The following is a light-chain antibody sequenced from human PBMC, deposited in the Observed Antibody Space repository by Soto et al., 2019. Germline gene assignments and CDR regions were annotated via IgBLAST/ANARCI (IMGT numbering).Light chain of an antibody. J-gene: IGLJ1*01. CDR2: EVT. CDR3: ISYTSGTSPYV. CDR1: SSDVGGYNY. Sequence: QSALTQPASVSGSPGQSITISCTGTSSDVGGYNYVSWYQHHPGKAPKLIIYEVTNRPSGVSNRFSGSKSGNTASLTISGLQAEDEDDYYCISYTSGTSPYVFGTGTKLTVL. V-gene: IGLV2-14*01.